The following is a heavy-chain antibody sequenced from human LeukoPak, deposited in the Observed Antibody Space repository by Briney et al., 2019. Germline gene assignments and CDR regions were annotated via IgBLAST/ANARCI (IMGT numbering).Heavy chain of an antibody. CDR1: GGTFSSYA. CDR2: IIPIFGTA. J-gene: IGHJ5*02. V-gene: IGHV1-69*13. Sequence: SVKVSCKASGGTFSSYAISWVRQAPGQGLEWMGGIIPIFGTANYAQKFQGRVTITADESTSTAYMELSSLRSDDTAVYYCASADAGWFDPWGQGTLVTVSS. CDR3: ASADAGWFDP.